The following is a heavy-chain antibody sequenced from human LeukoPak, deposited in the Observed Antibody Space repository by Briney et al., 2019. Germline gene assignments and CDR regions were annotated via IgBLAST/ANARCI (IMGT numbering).Heavy chain of an antibody. CDR2: IYSSGST. J-gene: IGHJ4*02. Sequence: SETLSLTCTVSGGSISSYFWSWIRQPAGKGLEWIGRIYSSGSTNYNPSLKSRVTMSIDTSKNQFSLRLSFVTAADTAVYYCTRDRGDYGGPDYWGQGTLVTVSS. D-gene: IGHD4-23*01. V-gene: IGHV4-4*07. CDR3: TRDRGDYGGPDY. CDR1: GGSISSYF.